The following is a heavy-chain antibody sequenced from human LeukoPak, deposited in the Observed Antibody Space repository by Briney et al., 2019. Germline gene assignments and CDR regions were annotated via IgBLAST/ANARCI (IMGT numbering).Heavy chain of an antibody. Sequence: GGSLRLSCAASGFTFSTYAMNWVRQAPGKGLEWVSAISGSGGSTYYADSVKGRFTISRDNSKNTLYLQMNSLRAEDTAVYYCAKGATIRTGSGYWGQGTLVIVSS. D-gene: IGHD3/OR15-3a*01. V-gene: IGHV3-23*01. CDR1: GFTFSTYA. CDR2: ISGSGGST. CDR3: AKGATIRTGSGY. J-gene: IGHJ4*02.